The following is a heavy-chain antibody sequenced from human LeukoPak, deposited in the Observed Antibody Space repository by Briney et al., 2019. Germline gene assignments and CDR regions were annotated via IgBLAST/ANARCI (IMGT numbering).Heavy chain of an antibody. CDR2: IKQDGSEK. Sequence: GGSLRLSCAASGFTFSSYWMSWVRQAPGKGLEWVANIKQDGSEKYYADSVKGRFTISRDNAKNSLYLQMNSLRAEDTAVYYCARGRITGTTSYYMDVWGKGTTVTVSS. CDR1: GFTFSSYW. CDR3: ARGRITGTTSYYMDV. D-gene: IGHD1-7*01. J-gene: IGHJ6*03. V-gene: IGHV3-7*01.